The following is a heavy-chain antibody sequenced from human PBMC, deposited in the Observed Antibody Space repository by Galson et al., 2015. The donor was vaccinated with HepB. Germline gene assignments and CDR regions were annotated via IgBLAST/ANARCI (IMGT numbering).Heavy chain of an antibody. V-gene: IGHV3-11*01. CDR2: ISSSGSTI. J-gene: IGHJ6*02. CDR1: GFTFSDYY. Sequence: SLRLSCAASGFTFSDYYMNWIRQAPGKGLEWVSYISSSGSTIYYADSVKGRFTISRDNAKNSLYLQMNSLRAEDTAVYYCARAGTGIAALNSLFYYGMDVWGQGTTVTVSS. D-gene: IGHD6-6*01. CDR3: ARAGTGIAALNSLFYYGMDV.